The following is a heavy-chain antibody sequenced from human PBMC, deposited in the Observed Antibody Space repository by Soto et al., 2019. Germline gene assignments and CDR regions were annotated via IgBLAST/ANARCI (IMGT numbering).Heavy chain of an antibody. CDR1: GGSFSGYY. Sequence: SETLSLTCAVYGGSFSGYYWSWIRQPPGKGLEWIGYIYYSGSTNYNPSLKSRVTISVDTSKNQFSLKLSSVTAADTAVYYCARSYSSSWYVNFDYWGQGTLVTVSS. D-gene: IGHD6-13*01. CDR3: ARSYSSSWYVNFDY. CDR2: IYYSGST. J-gene: IGHJ4*02. V-gene: IGHV4-59*01.